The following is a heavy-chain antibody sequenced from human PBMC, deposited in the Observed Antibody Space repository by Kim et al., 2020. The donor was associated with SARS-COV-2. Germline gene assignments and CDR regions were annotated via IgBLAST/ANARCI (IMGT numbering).Heavy chain of an antibody. CDR1: GFTFSDYY. J-gene: IGHJ6*02. D-gene: IGHD6-13*01. CDR3: ARNYPTARSSSWHPKNYYYYYGMDV. CDR2: ISSSSSYT. Sequence: GGSLRLSCAASGFTFSDYYMSWIRQAPGKGLEWVSYISSSSSYTNYADSVKGRFTISRDNAKNSLYLQMNSLRAEDTAVYYCARNYPTARSSSWHPKNYYYYYGMDVWGQGTTVTVSS. V-gene: IGHV3-11*06.